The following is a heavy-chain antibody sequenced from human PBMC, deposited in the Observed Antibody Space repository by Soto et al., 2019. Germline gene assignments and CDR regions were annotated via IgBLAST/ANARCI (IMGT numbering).Heavy chain of an antibody. V-gene: IGHV3-7*03. D-gene: IGHD3-3*01. J-gene: IGHJ4*02. CDR2: IKQDGSEK. CDR3: ARDFLRDFWSGYYIY. Sequence: GGSLRLSCAASGFTFSSYWMSWVRQAPGKGLEWVANIKQDGSEKYYVDSVKGRFTISRDNAKNSLYLQMNSLRAEDTAVYYCARDFLRDFWSGYYIYRGQGTLVTVSS. CDR1: GFTFSSYW.